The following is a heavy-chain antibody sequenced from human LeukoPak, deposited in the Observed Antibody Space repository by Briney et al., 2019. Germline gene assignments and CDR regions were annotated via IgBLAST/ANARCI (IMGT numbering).Heavy chain of an antibody. J-gene: IGHJ4*02. Sequence: ASVKVSCKVSGYTLTELSMHWVRQAPGKGLEWMGGFDPEDGETIYAQKFQGRVTMTEDTSTDTAYMELSSLRSEDPAVYYCAESNPEYCSSGSCCPHGAQGTGVTVST. CDR3: AESNPEYCSSGSCCPH. CDR1: GYTLTELS. CDR2: FDPEDGET. D-gene: IGHD2-15*01. V-gene: IGHV1-24*01.